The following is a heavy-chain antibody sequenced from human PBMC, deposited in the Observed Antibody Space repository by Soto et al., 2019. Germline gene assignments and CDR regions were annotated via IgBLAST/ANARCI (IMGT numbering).Heavy chain of an antibody. CDR1: GYTFTSYF. D-gene: IGHD1-26*01. CDR2: INPSGGST. J-gene: IGHJ4*02. V-gene: IGHV1-46*03. CDR3: ARDSIVGALDY. Sequence: GASVKVSCKASGYTFTSYFMHWVRQAPGQGLEWMGIINPSGGSTSYAQKFQGRVTMTRDTSTSTVYMELSSLRSEDTAVHYCARDSIVGALDYWGQGTLVTVSS.